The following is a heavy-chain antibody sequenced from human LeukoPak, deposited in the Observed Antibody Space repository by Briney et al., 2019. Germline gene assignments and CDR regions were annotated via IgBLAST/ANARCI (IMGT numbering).Heavy chain of an antibody. CDR1: GGSISSSSFY. V-gene: IGHV4-39*07. D-gene: IGHD6-6*01. Sequence: SETLSLTCTVSGGSISSSSFYWGWIRQPPGKGLEWVGNIYYSGSTYYNPSLKSRVTISVDTSKNQFSLKLSSVTAADTAVYYCASYSSSSGAFDIWGQGTMVTVSS. J-gene: IGHJ3*02. CDR2: IYYSGST. CDR3: ASYSSSSGAFDI.